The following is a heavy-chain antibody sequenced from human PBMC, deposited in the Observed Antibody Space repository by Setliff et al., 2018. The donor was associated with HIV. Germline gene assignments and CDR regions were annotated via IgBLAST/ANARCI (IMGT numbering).Heavy chain of an antibody. CDR3: ATGGGYPGADRQPFDP. J-gene: IGHJ4*01. CDR2: VYVSRRA. V-gene: IGHV4-61*09. Sequence: SETLSLTCNVSGVVIRDTALYFSWLRQPAGKGLEWIGHVYVSRRAHYSPSLESRVTISLDTSKNQVALKLTSVTAADTGVYFCATGGGYPGADRQPFDPWGPGTLVTVSS. D-gene: IGHD3-16*02. CDR1: GVVIRDTALY.